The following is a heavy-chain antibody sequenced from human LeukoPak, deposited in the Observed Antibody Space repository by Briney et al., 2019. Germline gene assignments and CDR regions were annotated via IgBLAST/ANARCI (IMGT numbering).Heavy chain of an antibody. Sequence: PGGSLRLACAASGFTFSGSAMHWVRQASGKGLEWVGRIRSKANSYATAYAASVKGRFTISRDDSKNTAYLQMNSLKTEDTAVYYCTRSGSSGWYYHLDFDYWGQGTLVTVSS. J-gene: IGHJ4*02. D-gene: IGHD6-19*01. CDR3: TRSGSSGWYYHLDFDY. V-gene: IGHV3-73*01. CDR1: GFTFSGSA. CDR2: IRSKANSYAT.